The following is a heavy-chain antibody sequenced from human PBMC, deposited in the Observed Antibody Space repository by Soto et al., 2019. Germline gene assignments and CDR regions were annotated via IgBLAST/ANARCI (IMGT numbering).Heavy chain of an antibody. CDR1: GFTFSSYA. V-gene: IGHV3-30-3*01. CDR3: ARDCEWDFYDYVWGSYRGNTYYCYYGMDV. CDR2: ISYDGSNK. J-gene: IGHJ6*02. D-gene: IGHD3-16*02. Sequence: GGSLRLSCAASGFTFSSYAMHWVRQAPGKGLEWVAAISYDGSNKYYADSVKGRFTISRDNSKNTLYLQMNSLRAEDTAVYYCARDCEWDFYDYVWGSYRGNTYYCYYGMDVWGQGTTVTVSS.